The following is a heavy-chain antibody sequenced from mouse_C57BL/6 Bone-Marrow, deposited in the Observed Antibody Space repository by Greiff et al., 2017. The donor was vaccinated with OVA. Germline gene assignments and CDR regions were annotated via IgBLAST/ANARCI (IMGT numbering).Heavy chain of an antibody. D-gene: IGHD2-1*01. J-gene: IGHJ4*01. V-gene: IGHV1-53*01. CDR3: ARSRGNHLYYYAMDY. Sequence: QVQLQQPGTELVKPGASVKLSCKASGYTFTSYWMHWVKQRPGQGLEWIGNINPSNGGTNYNEKFKSKATLTVDKSSSTAYMQLSSLTSEDSAVYYCARSRGNHLYYYAMDYWGQGTSVTVSS. CDR1: GYTFTSYW. CDR2: INPSNGGT.